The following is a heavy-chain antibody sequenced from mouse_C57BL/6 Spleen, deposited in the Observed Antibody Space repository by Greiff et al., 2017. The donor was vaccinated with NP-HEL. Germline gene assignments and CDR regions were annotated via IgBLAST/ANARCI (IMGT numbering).Heavy chain of an antibody. D-gene: IGHD2-4*01. V-gene: IGHV1-61*01. J-gene: IGHJ2*01. CDR2: IYPSDSET. Sequence: QVQLQQPGAELVRPGSSVKLSCKASGYTFTSYWMDWVKQRPGQGLEWIGNIYPSDSETHYNQKFKDKATLTVDKSSSTAYMQLSSLTSEDSAVYYCARGGYDYDGAYWGQGTTLTVSS. CDR1: GYTFTSYW. CDR3: ARGGYDYDGAY.